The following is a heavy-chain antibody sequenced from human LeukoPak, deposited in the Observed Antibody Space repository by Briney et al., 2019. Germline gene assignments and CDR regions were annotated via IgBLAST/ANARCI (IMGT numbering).Heavy chain of an antibody. V-gene: IGHV4-59*01. CDR1: GGSISSYY. J-gene: IGHJ5*02. CDR3: ARDKAAAGHNWFDP. Sequence: SETLSLTCTVSGGSISSYYWSWLRQPPGKGLEWIGYIYYSGSTNYNPSLKSRVTISVDTSKNQFSLKLSSVTAADTAVYYCARDKAAAGHNWFDPWGQGTLVTVSS. D-gene: IGHD6-13*01. CDR2: IYYSGST.